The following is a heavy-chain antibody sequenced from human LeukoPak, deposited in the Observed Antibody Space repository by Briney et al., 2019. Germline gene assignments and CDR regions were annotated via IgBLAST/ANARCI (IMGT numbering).Heavy chain of an antibody. CDR1: GGSISSYY. D-gene: IGHD6-19*01. J-gene: IGHJ3*02. CDR3: ARLWDSSGWYAAFDI. V-gene: IGHV4-59*08. Sequence: SETQSLTCTVSGGSISSYYWSWIRQPPGKGLEWIGYIYYSGSTNYNPSLKSRVTISVDTSKNQFSLKLSSVTAADTAVYYCARLWDSSGWYAAFDIWGQGTMVTVSS. CDR2: IYYSGST.